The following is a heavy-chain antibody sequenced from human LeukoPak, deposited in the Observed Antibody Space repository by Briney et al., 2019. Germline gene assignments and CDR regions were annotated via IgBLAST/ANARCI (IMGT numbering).Heavy chain of an antibody. CDR1: GGSFSGYY. Sequence: PSETLSLTCAVYGGSFSGYYWSWIRQPPGKGLEWIGEINHSGSTNYNPSLKGRVTISVDTSKNQFSLKLSSVTAADTAVYYCARGGYYYDSSGYYYYYGMGVWGQGTTVTVSS. V-gene: IGHV4-34*01. CDR2: INHSGST. D-gene: IGHD3-22*01. CDR3: ARGGYYYDSSGYYYYYGMGV. J-gene: IGHJ6*02.